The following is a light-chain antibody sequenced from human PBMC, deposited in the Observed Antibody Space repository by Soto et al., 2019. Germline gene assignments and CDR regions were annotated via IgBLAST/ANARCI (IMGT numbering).Light chain of an antibody. CDR1: SSNIGTYF. J-gene: IGLJ3*02. CDR3: VSWDDGLSGWV. Sequence: QAVLTQPPSVSGTPGQRVTITCSGSSSNIGTYFVHWYQQLPGTAPKLLIYRNIQRPSDVPERFSASKSGTSASLAISGLRSEDGAEYHWVSWDDGLSGWVFGGGTKLTVL. CDR2: RNI. V-gene: IGLV1-47*01.